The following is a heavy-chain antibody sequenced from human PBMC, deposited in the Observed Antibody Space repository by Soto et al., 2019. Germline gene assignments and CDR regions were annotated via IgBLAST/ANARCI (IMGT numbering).Heavy chain of an antibody. CDR2: ISSSSSYT. J-gene: IGHJ4*02. CDR3: ERDDSSGYSDY. Sequence: PGGSLRLSCAASGFTFSDYYMSWIRQAPGKGLEWVSYISSSSSYTKYADSVKGRFTISRDNAKNSLYLQMNSLRAEDTAVYYCERDDSSGYSDYWGQGTLVTVSS. D-gene: IGHD3-22*01. CDR1: GFTFSDYY. V-gene: IGHV3-11*06.